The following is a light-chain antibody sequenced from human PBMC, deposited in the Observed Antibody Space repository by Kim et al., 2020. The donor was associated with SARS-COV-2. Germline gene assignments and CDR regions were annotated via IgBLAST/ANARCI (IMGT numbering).Light chain of an antibody. Sequence: ITLSCTAPSRYVGNYNVSSWYQQHPGTAPKLMIYEVSKRPAGVSNRFSGSKSGNTASLTISGLQAEDEADYYCCSYAGSSTSVVFGGGTQLTVL. J-gene: IGLJ2*01. CDR2: EVS. V-gene: IGLV2-23*02. CDR3: CSYAGSSTSVV. CDR1: SRYVGNYNV.